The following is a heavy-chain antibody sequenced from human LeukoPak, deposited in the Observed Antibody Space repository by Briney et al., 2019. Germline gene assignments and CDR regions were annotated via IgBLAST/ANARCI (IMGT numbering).Heavy chain of an antibody. Sequence: GRSLRLSCAASGFTFDDYAMHWVRQTPGKGLEWVSGISWNSGSIGYADSVKGRFTISRDNAKNSLYLQMNSLRAEGTALYYCAKDNSYSSSGMDVWGQGTTVTVSS. J-gene: IGHJ6*02. CDR2: ISWNSGSI. V-gene: IGHV3-9*01. CDR3: AKDNSYSSSGMDV. CDR1: GFTFDDYA. D-gene: IGHD6-13*01.